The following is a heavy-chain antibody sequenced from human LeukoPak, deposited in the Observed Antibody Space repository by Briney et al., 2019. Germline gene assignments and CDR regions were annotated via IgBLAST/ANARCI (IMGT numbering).Heavy chain of an antibody. V-gene: IGHV3-15*01. CDR1: GFTFSNAW. D-gene: IGHD3-3*01. CDR3: TTEGGVFGVVITNYFDY. Sequence: KPGGSLRLSCSASGFTFSNAWMSWVRQAPGKGLEWVGRIKSKTDGGTTDYAAPVKGRFTISRDDSKNTLYLQMNSLKTEGTAVYYCTTEGGVFGVVITNYFDYWGQGTLVTVSS. CDR2: IKSKTDGGTT. J-gene: IGHJ4*02.